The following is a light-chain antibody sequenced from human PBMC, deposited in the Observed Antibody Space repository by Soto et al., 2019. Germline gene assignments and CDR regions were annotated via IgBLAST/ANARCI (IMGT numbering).Light chain of an antibody. CDR1: SSNIGANFD. V-gene: IGLV1-40*01. CDR2: GNT. Sequence: QSVLTQPPSVSGAPGQRVTISCTGSSSNIGANFDVHWYHQLPGTAPKLLIYGNTNRPSGVPDRFSGSKSGASASLAITGLQAEDEADYYCATWDGSLPAEVFGGGTKVTVL. J-gene: IGLJ2*01. CDR3: ATWDGSLPAEV.